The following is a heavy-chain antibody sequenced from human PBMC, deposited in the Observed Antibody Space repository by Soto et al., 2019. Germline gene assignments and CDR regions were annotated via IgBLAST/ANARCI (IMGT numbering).Heavy chain of an antibody. J-gene: IGHJ4*02. CDR2: INSDGSST. CDR3: ARAEFYSSSWDFDY. Sequence: GGSLRLSCAASGFTFSSYWMHWVRQAPGKGLVWVSRINSDGSSTSYAHSVKGRFTISRDNAKNTLYLQMNSLRAEDTAVYSCARAEFYSSSWDFDYWGQGTLVTVSS. CDR1: GFTFSSYW. D-gene: IGHD6-13*01. V-gene: IGHV3-74*01.